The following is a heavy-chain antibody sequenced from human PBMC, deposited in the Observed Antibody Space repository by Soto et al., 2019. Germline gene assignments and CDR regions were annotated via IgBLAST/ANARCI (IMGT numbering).Heavy chain of an antibody. J-gene: IGHJ1*01. CDR2: VNPSGGST. Sequence: QVQLVQSGAEVKKPGASVKVSCKASGYIFTAYSMHWVRQAPGQGLEWMGVVNPSGGSTNYAQKFQGIITMTRDTATSTVYMDLSSLTSEDTAVYYCAREENCSDGICYSEYFQRWGQGTLVTVSS. CDR3: AREENCSDGICYSEYFQR. D-gene: IGHD2-15*01. V-gene: IGHV1-46*01. CDR1: GYIFTAYS.